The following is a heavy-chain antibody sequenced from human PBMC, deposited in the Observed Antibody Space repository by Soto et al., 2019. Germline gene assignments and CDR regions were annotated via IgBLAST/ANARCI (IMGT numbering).Heavy chain of an antibody. CDR3: DRGEYVAYFDY. Sequence: SETLSLTCTVSGGSISSGDYYWSWIRQPPGKGLEWIGYIYYSGSTYYNPSLKSRVTISVDTSKNQFSLKLSSVTAADTAVYYCDRGEYVAYFDYWGQGTLVTVSS. V-gene: IGHV4-30-4*01. CDR1: GGSISSGDYY. D-gene: IGHD3-16*01. CDR2: IYYSGST. J-gene: IGHJ4*02.